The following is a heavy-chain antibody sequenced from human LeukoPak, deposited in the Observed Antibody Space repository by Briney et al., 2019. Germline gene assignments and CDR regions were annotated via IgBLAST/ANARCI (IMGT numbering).Heavy chain of an antibody. D-gene: IGHD4-11*01. CDR1: GFTVSSNY. J-gene: IGHJ6*03. CDR2: IYSGGST. Sequence: GGSLRLSCAASGFTVSSNYMSWVRQAPGKGLEWVSVIYSGGSTYYADSVKGRFTISRDNSKNTLYLQMNSLRAEDTAVYYCATAGSHDYSNYGYYYYYYMDVWGKGTTVTVSS. V-gene: IGHV3-53*01. CDR3: ATAGSHDYSNYGYYYYYYMDV.